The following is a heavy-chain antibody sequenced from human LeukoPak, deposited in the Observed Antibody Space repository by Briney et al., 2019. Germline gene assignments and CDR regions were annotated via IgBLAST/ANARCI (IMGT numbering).Heavy chain of an antibody. V-gene: IGHV3-7*01. J-gene: IGHJ4*02. D-gene: IGHD6-19*01. CDR1: GFTFSSYW. Sequence: GGSLRPSCAASGFTFSSYWMSWVRQAPGKGLEWVANIKQDGSEKYYVDSVKGRFTISRDNAKNSLYLQMNSLRAEDTAVYYCARDQRSGIAVSGLWGQGTLVTVSS. CDR2: IKQDGSEK. CDR3: ARDQRSGIAVSGL.